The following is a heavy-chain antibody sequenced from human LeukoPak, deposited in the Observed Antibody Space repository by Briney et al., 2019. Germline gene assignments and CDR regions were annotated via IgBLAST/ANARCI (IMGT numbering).Heavy chain of an antibody. CDR2: ISGSGGST. Sequence: GGPLRLSCAASGFTFSSYAMSWVRQAPGKGLEWVSAISGSGGSTYYADSVKGRFTISRDNAKNSLYLQMNSLRAEDTAVYYCARGPFRYYDSSGFYYMDVWGKGTTVTVSS. CDR1: GFTFSSYA. J-gene: IGHJ6*03. V-gene: IGHV3-23*01. D-gene: IGHD3-22*01. CDR3: ARGPFRYYDSSGFYYMDV.